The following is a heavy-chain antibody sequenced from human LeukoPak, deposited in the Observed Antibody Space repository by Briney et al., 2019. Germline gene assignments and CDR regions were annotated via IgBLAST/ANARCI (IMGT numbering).Heavy chain of an antibody. J-gene: IGHJ4*02. CDR3: VRGDNRDY. Sequence: GGSLRLSCAASGFSFSTSTMNWVRQAPGKGLERISSIGKTGRDMYYANSVRGRFTISRDNAKNSLFLVMDSLRVEDTSVYYCVRGDNRDYWGQGTLVTVSS. D-gene: IGHD1-14*01. CDR1: GFSFSTST. CDR2: IGKTGRDM. V-gene: IGHV3-21*01.